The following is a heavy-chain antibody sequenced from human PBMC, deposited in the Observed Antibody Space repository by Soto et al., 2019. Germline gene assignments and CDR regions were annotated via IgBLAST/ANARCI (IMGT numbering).Heavy chain of an antibody. CDR3: AKEGQRLSYFDC. V-gene: IGHV3-30*18. J-gene: IGHJ4*02. CDR1: GFTFSSYG. Sequence: GGSLRLSCAASGFTFSSYGMHWVRQAPGKGLEWVAVISYDGSNKYYADSVKGRFTISRDNSKNTLYLQMNSLRAEDTAVYYCAKEGQRLSYFDCWGQGTLVTVSS. CDR2: ISYDGSNK.